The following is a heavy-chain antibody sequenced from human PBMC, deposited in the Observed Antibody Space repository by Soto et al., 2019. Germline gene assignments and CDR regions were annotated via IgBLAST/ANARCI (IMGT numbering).Heavy chain of an antibody. J-gene: IGHJ6*02. CDR2: INHSGST. CDR3: ARDGFMVRGVIPYGMDV. Sequence: PSETLSLTCAGYGGSFSGYYWSWIRQPPGKGLEWIGEINHSGSTNYNPSLKSRVTISVDTSKNQFSLKLSSVTAADTAVYYCARDGFMVRGVIPYGMDVWGQGTTVTVSS. D-gene: IGHD3-10*01. V-gene: IGHV4-34*01. CDR1: GGSFSGYY.